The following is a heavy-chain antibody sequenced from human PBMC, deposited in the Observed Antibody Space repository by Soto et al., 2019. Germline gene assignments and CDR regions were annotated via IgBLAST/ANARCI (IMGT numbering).Heavy chain of an antibody. J-gene: IGHJ4*02. CDR1: GGSISSSSYY. Sequence: QLQLQESGPGLVKPSETLSLTCTVSGGSISSSSYYWGWIRQPPGKGLEWIGSIYYSGSFYYNPSLLFRVTISADTPKNQFSLKLSSVTAADTAVYYCAGLASDSGSYYGSIFYWGQGTLVTVSS. D-gene: IGHD1-26*01. CDR2: IYYSGSF. CDR3: AGLASDSGSYYGSIFY. V-gene: IGHV4-39*01.